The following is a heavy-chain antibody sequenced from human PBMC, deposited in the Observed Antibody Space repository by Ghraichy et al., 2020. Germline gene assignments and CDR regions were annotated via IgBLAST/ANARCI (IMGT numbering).Heavy chain of an antibody. CDR1: GFTFSSYS. CDR2: ISGSGGST. J-gene: IGHJ3*02. Sequence: GGSLRLSCAASGFTFSSYSMSWVRQAPGKGLEWVSAISGSGGSTYYADSVKGRFTISRDNSKNTLYLQMNSLRAEDTAVYYCAKDHYYDSGGYYGALDIWGQGTMVTVSS. V-gene: IGHV3-23*01. D-gene: IGHD3-22*01. CDR3: AKDHYYDSGGYYGALDI.